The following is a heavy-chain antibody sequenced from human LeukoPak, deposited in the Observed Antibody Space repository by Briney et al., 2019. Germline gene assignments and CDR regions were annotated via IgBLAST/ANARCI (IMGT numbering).Heavy chain of an antibody. V-gene: IGHV1-69*04. CDR2: IIPILGIA. Sequence: GASVKVSCKASGGTFSSYAISWVRQAPGQGLEWMGRIIPILGIANCAQKFQGRVTITADKSTSIAYMELSSLRSEDTAVYYCARGGGSGYFDYWGQGTLVTVSS. CDR1: GGTFSSYA. D-gene: IGHD6-19*01. J-gene: IGHJ4*02. CDR3: ARGGGSGYFDY.